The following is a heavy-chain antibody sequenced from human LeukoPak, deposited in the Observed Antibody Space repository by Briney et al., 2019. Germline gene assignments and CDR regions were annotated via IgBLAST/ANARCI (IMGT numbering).Heavy chain of an antibody. V-gene: IGHV3-23*01. CDR2: ISNDGGGT. D-gene: IGHD6-19*01. Sequence: GGSLRLSCAASGFIFNNYGLIWVRQAPGKGLEWVSAISNDGGGTQYADFVEGRFTISRDNSKNTLYLQMNSLRAEDTAVYYCAKDRIWSTGNSSGWNGGEFDYWGQGTLVTVSS. CDR3: AKDRIWSTGNSSGWNGGEFDY. CDR1: GFIFNNYG. J-gene: IGHJ4*02.